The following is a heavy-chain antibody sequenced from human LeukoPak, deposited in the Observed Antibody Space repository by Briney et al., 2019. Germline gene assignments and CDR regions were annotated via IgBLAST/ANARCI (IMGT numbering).Heavy chain of an antibody. CDR3: ARDPLDGDYGPSFDY. CDR2: IRAYNGNT. J-gene: IGHJ4*02. Sequence: ASVKVSCKASGYTFTSYGISWVRQAPGQGLEWMGWIRAYNGNTNYAQKLQGRVTMTTDTSTSTAYMELRSLRSDDTAVYYCARDPLDGDYGPSFDYWGQGTLVTVSS. D-gene: IGHD4-17*01. V-gene: IGHV1-18*01. CDR1: GYTFTSYG.